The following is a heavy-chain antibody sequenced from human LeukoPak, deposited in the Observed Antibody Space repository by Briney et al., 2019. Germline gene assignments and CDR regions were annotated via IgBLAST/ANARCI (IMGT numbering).Heavy chain of an antibody. D-gene: IGHD6-13*01. V-gene: IGHV4-39*01. Sequence: AETLSLTCTVSGGSISSSSYYWGWIRQPPGKGLEWIGSIYYSGSTYYNPSLKSRVTISLDTSKNQFSLRLNSVTAADTAVYYCARRSAGAAWNWFDPSGQGTLVIVSS. CDR1: GGSISSSSYY. CDR3: ARRSAGAAWNWFDP. CDR2: IYYSGST. J-gene: IGHJ5*02.